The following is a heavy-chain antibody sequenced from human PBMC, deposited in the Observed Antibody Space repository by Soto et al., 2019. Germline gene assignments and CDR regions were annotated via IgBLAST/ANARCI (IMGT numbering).Heavy chain of an antibody. V-gene: IGHV1-69*13. CDR1: GGTFSSYA. D-gene: IGHD3-22*01. CDR2: IIPIFGTA. Sequence: SVKVSCKASGGTFSSYAISWVRQAPGQGLEWMGGIIPIFGTANYAQKFQGRVTITADESTSTAYMELSSLRSEDTAVYYCALTYYYDSSGYYYPPFFDYWGQGTLVTVSS. J-gene: IGHJ4*02. CDR3: ALTYYYDSSGYYYPPFFDY.